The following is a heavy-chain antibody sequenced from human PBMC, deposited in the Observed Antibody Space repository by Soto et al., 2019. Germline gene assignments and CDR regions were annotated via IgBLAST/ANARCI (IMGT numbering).Heavy chain of an antibody. J-gene: IGHJ3*02. V-gene: IGHV4-31*03. D-gene: IGHD6-6*01. CDR3: ARDLQARAFDI. CDR2: IYYSGST. Sequence: QVQLQESGPGLVKPSQTLSLTCPFSVGSISSGGYYWSWIRQHPGKGLEWIGYIYYSGSTYYNPSLKSRVTISVDTSKNQFSLKLSSVTAADTAVYYCARDLQARAFDIWGQGTMVTVSS. CDR1: VGSISSGGYY.